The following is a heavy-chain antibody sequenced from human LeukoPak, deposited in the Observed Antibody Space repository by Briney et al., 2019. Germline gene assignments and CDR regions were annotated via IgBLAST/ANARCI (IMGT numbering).Heavy chain of an antibody. CDR1: GFTFSSYA. D-gene: IGHD2-2*01. CDR3: ARGSIVVVPAAMGHFDY. V-gene: IGHV3-7*01. CDR2: IKQDGSEK. J-gene: IGHJ4*02. Sequence: GGSLGLSCAASGFTFSSYAMHWVRQAPGKGLEWVANIKQDGSEKYYVDSVKGRFTISRDNAKNSLYLQMNSLRAEDTAVYYCARGSIVVVPAAMGHFDYWGQGTLVTVSS.